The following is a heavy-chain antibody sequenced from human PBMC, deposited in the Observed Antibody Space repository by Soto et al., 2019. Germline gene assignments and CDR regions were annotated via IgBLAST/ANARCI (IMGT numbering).Heavy chain of an antibody. CDR1: GFTFSNYA. CDR2: VTGDGQS. D-gene: IGHD3-3*02. J-gene: IGHJ4*02. CDR3: AKEAEARNFAFEN. Sequence: EVQLLESGGGLVQPEGSLRLSCAASGFTFSNYAMAWVRQAPGKGLEWVSGVTGDGQSFYAESVKGRFTISRDNSKNTLSLQVNSLRAEDTAIYYCAKEAEARNFAFENWGQGSLVTASS. V-gene: IGHV3-23*01.